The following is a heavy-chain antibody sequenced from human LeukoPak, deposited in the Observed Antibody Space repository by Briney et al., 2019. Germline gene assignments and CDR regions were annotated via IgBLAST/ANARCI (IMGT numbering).Heavy chain of an antibody. Sequence: PGGSLRLSCAASGFTFDDYGMSWVRQAPGKGLEWVSGINWNGGSTGYADSVKGRFTNSRDNAKNSLYLQMNSLRAEDTALYYCAREGLVYDSSGFGYWGQGTLVTVSS. J-gene: IGHJ4*02. V-gene: IGHV3-20*04. CDR3: AREGLVYDSSGFGY. D-gene: IGHD3-22*01. CDR1: GFTFDDYG. CDR2: INWNGGST.